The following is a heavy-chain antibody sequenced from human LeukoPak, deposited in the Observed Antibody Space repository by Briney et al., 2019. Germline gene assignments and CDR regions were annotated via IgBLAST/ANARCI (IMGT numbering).Heavy chain of an antibody. CDR3: ASSPITMVRGVIIGYYYYYMDV. D-gene: IGHD3-10*01. CDR2: ISSSSSYI. J-gene: IGHJ6*03. CDR1: GFTFSSYS. Sequence: GGSLRLSCAASGFTFSSYSMNWVRQAPGKGLEWVSSISSSSSYIYYADSVKGRFTISRDNAKNSLYLQMNSLRAEDTAVYYCASSPITMVRGVIIGYYYYYMDVWGKGTTVTISS. V-gene: IGHV3-21*01.